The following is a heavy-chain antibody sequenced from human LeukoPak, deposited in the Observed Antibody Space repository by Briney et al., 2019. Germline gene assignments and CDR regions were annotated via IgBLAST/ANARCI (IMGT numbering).Heavy chain of an antibody. D-gene: IGHD3-22*01. V-gene: IGHV3-73*01. J-gene: IGHJ4*02. CDR1: GFTFSGSA. CDR2: IRGRANSYAT. Sequence: GGSLRLSCAASGFTFSGSAMHWVRQASGKGLEWVGRIRGRANSYATAYAASVKGRFTISRDDSKNTAYLQMNSLKTEDTAVYYCTSSGYYVGYWGQGTLVTVSS. CDR3: TSSGYYVGY.